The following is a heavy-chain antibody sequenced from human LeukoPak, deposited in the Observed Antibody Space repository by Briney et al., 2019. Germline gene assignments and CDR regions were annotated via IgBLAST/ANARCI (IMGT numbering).Heavy chain of an antibody. J-gene: IGHJ4*02. CDR1: GFTFSSYA. CDR3: AGGRSDYGGNFDY. V-gene: IGHV3-64*01. Sequence: GGSLRLSCAASGFTFSSYAMRWVRQAPGKGLEYVSAISSNGGSTYYANSVKGRFTISRDNSKNTLYLQMGSLRAEDMAVYYCAGGRSDYGGNFDYWGQGTLVTVSS. CDR2: ISSNGGST. D-gene: IGHD4-23*01.